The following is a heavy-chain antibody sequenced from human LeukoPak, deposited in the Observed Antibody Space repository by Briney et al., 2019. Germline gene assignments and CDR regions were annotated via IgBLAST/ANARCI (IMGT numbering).Heavy chain of an antibody. CDR1: GGSFSGYY. V-gene: IGHV4-34*01. D-gene: IGHD3-22*01. J-gene: IGHJ4*02. CDR3: ARAHSSGYYY. Sequence: SETLSLTCAVYGGSFSGYYWSWIRQPPGKGLEWIGEINHSGSTNYNPSLKSRVIISVDTSKNQFSLKLSSVTAADTAVYYCARAHSSGYYYWGQGTLVTVSS. CDR2: INHSGST.